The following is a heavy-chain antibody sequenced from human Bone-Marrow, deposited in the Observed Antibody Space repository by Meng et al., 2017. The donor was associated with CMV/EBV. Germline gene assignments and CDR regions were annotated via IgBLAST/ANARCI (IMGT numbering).Heavy chain of an antibody. D-gene: IGHD1-26*01. J-gene: IGHJ4*02. Sequence: SETLSLTCTVSGGSISSYYWSWIRQPPGKGLEWIGFIYYSGGTNYNPSLKSRVTISVDTSKNQFSLKLSSVTAADTAVYYCARDGPRGFDYWGQGTLVTVSS. CDR2: IYYSGGT. CDR3: ARDGPRGFDY. V-gene: IGHV4-59*01. CDR1: GGSISSYY.